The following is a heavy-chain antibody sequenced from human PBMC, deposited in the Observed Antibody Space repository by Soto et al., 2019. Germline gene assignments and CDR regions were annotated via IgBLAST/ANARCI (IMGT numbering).Heavy chain of an antibody. CDR2: INHSGST. CDR3: ARVGCSGGSGYKVGY. V-gene: IGHV4-34*01. Sequence: GKGLEWIGEINHSGSTNYNPSLKSRVTISVDTSKNQFSLKLSSVTAADTAVYYCARVGCSGGSGYKVGYWGQGTLVSVSS. J-gene: IGHJ4*02. D-gene: IGHD2-15*01.